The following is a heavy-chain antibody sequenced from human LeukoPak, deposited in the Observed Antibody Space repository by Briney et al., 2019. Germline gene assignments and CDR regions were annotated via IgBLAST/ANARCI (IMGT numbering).Heavy chain of an antibody. V-gene: IGHV3-21*01. CDR3: ARDSPNWGDAFDV. D-gene: IGHD7-27*01. Sequence: RGGSLRLSCAASGFAFSSYNMNWVRQAPGKGLEWVSTISTTSNYLVYADSVKGRFIVSRDDAKNSLYLQMSSLRAEETAVYYCARDSPNWGDAFDVWGPGRMVTVSA. J-gene: IGHJ3*01. CDR2: ISTTSNYL. CDR1: GFAFSSYN.